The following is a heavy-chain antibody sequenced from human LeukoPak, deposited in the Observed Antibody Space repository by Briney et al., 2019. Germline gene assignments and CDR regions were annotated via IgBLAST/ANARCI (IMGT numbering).Heavy chain of an antibody. Sequence: PGGSLRLSCAASGFTFSSYAMSWVRQAPGKGLEWVSAISGSGGSTYYADSVEGRFTISRDNSKNTLYLQMNSLRAEDTAVYYCAKGARITIFGVVLKNWFDPWGQGTLVTVSS. CDR2: ISGSGGST. J-gene: IGHJ5*02. CDR1: GFTFSSYA. D-gene: IGHD3-3*01. V-gene: IGHV3-23*01. CDR3: AKGARITIFGVVLKNWFDP.